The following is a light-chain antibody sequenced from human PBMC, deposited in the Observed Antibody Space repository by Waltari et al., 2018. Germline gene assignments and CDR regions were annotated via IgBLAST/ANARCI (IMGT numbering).Light chain of an antibody. CDR3: SSQSSNDVVL. CDR2: DVS. J-gene: IGLJ2*01. V-gene: IGLV2-14*01. Sequence: QSALTQPASVSGSPGQSVTIFCAGTSNDVGGYNSVSWYQEHPGQAPRVIIYDVSDRPSVVAGRFSCSKSGNPASLTISGLQAEDEADYYCSSQSSNDVVLFGGGTKLTVL. CDR1: SNDVGGYNS.